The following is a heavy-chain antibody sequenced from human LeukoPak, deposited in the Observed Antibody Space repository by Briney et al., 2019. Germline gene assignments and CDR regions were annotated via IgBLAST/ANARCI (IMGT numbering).Heavy chain of an antibody. CDR3: ARYGDYYYYGMDV. CDR2: IYHCGTT. CDR1: GVSISSYY. Sequence: SETLSLTCTVSGVSISSYYWSWIRQPPGKGLEWVGYIYHCGTTKYNPSLNSRVTISIDTSENQFSLKLNSVTAADTAVYYCARYGDYYYYGMDVWGQGTTVTVSS. D-gene: IGHD4-17*01. V-gene: IGHV4-59*01. J-gene: IGHJ6*02.